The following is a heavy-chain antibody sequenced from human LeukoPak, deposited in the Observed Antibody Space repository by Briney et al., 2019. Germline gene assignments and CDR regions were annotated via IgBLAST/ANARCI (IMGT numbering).Heavy chain of an antibody. Sequence: PGGSLRLSCAASGLTVSGSYMSWVRQAPGKGLEWVSVIHSGGNTYYADSVKGRFTISRDNSKNTVYLQMNSLRAEDTAVYYCARDLNSSGSYWGQGTLVTVSS. CDR3: ARDLNSSGSY. CDR2: IHSGGNT. V-gene: IGHV3-53*01. CDR1: GLTVSGSY. D-gene: IGHD3-22*01. J-gene: IGHJ4*02.